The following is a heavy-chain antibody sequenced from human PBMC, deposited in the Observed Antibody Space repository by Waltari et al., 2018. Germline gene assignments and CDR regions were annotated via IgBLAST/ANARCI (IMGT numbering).Heavy chain of an antibody. V-gene: IGHV1-2*02. CDR3: ARDLKPYNWYFDL. CDR2: ISPNSGGT. CDR1: GYTFIDNY. Sequence: QAQLVQSGAEVKKPGASVKVSCKASGYTFIDNYIHWVRQAPGQGLEWMGWISPNSGGTEYAQHFQGRVTMTRDTSISTAYMELYRLRSDDTAVYYCARDLKPYNWYFDLWGRGTLVTVSS. D-gene: IGHD3-10*01. J-gene: IGHJ2*01.